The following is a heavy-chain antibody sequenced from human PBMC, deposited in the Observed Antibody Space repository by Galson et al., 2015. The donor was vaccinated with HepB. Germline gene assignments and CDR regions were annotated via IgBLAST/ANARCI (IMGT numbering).Heavy chain of an antibody. CDR1: GFTFSSYG. CDR2: MWYDGSNK. Sequence: SLRLSCAASGFTFSSYGMHWVRQAPGKGLEWVAVMWYDGSNKYYADSVKGRFTISRDNSKNTLYLQMNSLRAEDTAVYYCARDSTRVSSSWYSGWGYFQHWGQGTLVTVSS. D-gene: IGHD6-13*01. CDR3: ARDSTRVSSSWYSGWGYFQH. J-gene: IGHJ1*01. V-gene: IGHV3-33*01.